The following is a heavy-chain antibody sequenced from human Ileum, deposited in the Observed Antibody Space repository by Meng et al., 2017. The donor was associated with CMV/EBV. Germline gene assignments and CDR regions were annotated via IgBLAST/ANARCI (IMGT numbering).Heavy chain of an antibody. V-gene: IGHV3-21*01. D-gene: IGHD1-26*01. CDR1: GFTFSTYN. CDR3: ARVIGATTRHLGFDI. J-gene: IGHJ3*02. Sequence: GGSLRLSCAASGFTFSTYNMNWVRQAPGKGLEWVSCITGSSRYTYYADSVKGRFTISRDNAENSLYLQMNSLRAEDTAVYYCARVIGATTRHLGFDIWGQGTRVTGSS. CDR2: ITGSSRYT.